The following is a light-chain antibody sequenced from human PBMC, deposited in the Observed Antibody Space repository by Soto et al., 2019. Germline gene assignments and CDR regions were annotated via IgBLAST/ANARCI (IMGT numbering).Light chain of an antibody. V-gene: IGLV2-14*01. J-gene: IGLJ1*01. CDR1: SSDIGTYNY. Sequence: QSALTQPASVSGSPGQSITISCTGTSSDIGTYNYVSWYQQHPGKAPKLVIYEVSYRPSGVSNRFSASKSVNTASLTISGLQAEDEADYYCSSYTSKNDRVFGTGTKVTVL. CDR2: EVS. CDR3: SSYTSKNDRV.